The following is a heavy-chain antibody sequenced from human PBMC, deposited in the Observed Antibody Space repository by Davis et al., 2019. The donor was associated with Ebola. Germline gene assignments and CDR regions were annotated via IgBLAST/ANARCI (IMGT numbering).Heavy chain of an antibody. CDR1: GYNFVNFW. D-gene: IGHD4-17*01. V-gene: IGHV5-51*01. J-gene: IGHJ4*02. Sequence: GESLKISCKASGYNFVNFWIGWVRQMPGKGLEWMGIIYPGDSDTRYNPSFQGQVTISADKSISTVYLQWSSLKASDTAMYYCARQKDYGDYARDYWGQGTPVTVSS. CDR3: ARQKDYGDYARDY. CDR2: IYPGDSDT.